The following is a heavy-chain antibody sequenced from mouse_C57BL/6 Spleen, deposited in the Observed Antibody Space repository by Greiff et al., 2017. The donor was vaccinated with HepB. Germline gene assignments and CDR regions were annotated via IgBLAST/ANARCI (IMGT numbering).Heavy chain of an antibody. D-gene: IGHD3-3*01. CDR1: GFTFSSYA. CDR3: ARDNRRGFDY. V-gene: IGHV5-4*01. Sequence: EVKLVESGGGLVKPGGSLKLSCAASGFTFSSYAMSWVRQTPEKRLEWVATISDGGSYTYYPDNVKGRFTISRDNAKNNLYLQMSHLQSEDTAMYYCARDNRRGFDYWGQGTTLTVSS. J-gene: IGHJ2*01. CDR2: ISDGGSYT.